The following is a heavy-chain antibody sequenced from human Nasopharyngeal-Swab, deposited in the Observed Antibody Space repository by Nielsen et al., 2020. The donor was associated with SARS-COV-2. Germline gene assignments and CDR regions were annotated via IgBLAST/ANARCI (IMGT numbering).Heavy chain of an antibody. CDR1: GYTFTGYY. J-gene: IGHJ6*02. V-gene: IGHV1-2*04. D-gene: IGHD5-18*01. Sequence: ASVQVSCKASGYTFTGYYMHWVRQAPGQGLEWMGWINPNSGGTNYAQKFQGWVTMTRDTSISTAYMELSRLRSDDTAVYYCAREPGYSYGGGWYYYYYGMDVWGQGTTVTVSS. CDR2: INPNSGGT. CDR3: AREPGYSYGGGWYYYYYGMDV.